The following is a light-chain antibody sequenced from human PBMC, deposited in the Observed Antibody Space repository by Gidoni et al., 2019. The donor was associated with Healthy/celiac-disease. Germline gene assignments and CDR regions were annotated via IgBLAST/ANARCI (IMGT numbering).Light chain of an antibody. CDR2: EGS. Sequence: SALTQPDSVSGSPGQSITISCTGTSSDVGRYNLVSWYQQHPGKAPKLMLYEGSKRPSGVSNRFSGSKSGNTASLTISGLQAEDEADYYCCSYAGSSTFVVFGGGTKLTVL. CDR1: SSDVGRYNL. V-gene: IGLV2-23*03. CDR3: CSYAGSSTFVV. J-gene: IGLJ2*01.